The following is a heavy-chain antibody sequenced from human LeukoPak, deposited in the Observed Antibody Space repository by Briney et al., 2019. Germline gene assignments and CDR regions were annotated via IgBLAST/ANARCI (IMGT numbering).Heavy chain of an antibody. J-gene: IGHJ6*04. Sequence: GASVKVSCKAFGYTFTNNFMHWVRQAPGQGPEWMALISPTGSFTAYAQKFQGRVTLTRDLSTSTDYLELRSLRAEDTAVYYCAELGITMIGGVWGKGTTVTISS. V-gene: IGHV1-46*01. CDR3: AELGITMIGGV. D-gene: IGHD3-10*02. CDR1: GYTFTNNF. CDR2: ISPTGSFT.